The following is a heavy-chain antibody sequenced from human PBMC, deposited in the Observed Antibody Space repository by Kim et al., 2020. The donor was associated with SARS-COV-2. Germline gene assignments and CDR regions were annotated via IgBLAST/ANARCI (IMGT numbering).Heavy chain of an antibody. CDR2: ISGSGGST. J-gene: IGHJ6*02. Sequence: GGSLRLSCAASGFTFSSYAMSWVRQAPGKGLEWVSAISGSGGSTYYTDSVKGRFTISRDNSKNTLYLQMNSLRAEDTAVYYCAKDGPGIAARPYYYYYGMDVWGQGTTVTVSS. CDR3: AKDGPGIAARPYYYYYGMDV. V-gene: IGHV3-23*01. CDR1: GFTFSSYA. D-gene: IGHD6-6*01.